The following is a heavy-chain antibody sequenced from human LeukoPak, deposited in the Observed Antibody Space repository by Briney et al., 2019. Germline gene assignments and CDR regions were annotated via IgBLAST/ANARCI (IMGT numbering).Heavy chain of an antibody. CDR1: GYTFTSYY. J-gene: IGHJ4*02. CDR2: INPSGDST. CDR3: AREELGVDTATGCVW. Sequence: GASVKVSCKASGYTFTSYYMHWVRQAPGQGLEWMGIINPSGDSTSYAQKFQGRVTMTTDTSTSTAYMELRSLRSDDTAVYYCAREELGVDTATGCVWWGQGTLVTVSS. D-gene: IGHD5-18*01. V-gene: IGHV1-46*01.